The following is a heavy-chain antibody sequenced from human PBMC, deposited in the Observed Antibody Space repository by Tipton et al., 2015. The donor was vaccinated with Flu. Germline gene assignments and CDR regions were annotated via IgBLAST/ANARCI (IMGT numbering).Heavy chain of an antibody. CDR1: GYTFTGYY. Sequence: QVQLVQSGPEVKKPGASVKVSCKASGYTFTGYYMHWVRQAPGQGLEWMGWINPNSGGTNYAQKFQGRVTMTRDTSISTAYMELSRLRSDDTAVYYCARAQGYYDSSGFWFDPWGQGTLVTVSS. CDR3: ARAQGYYDSSGFWFDP. V-gene: IGHV1-2*02. D-gene: IGHD3-22*01. CDR2: INPNSGGT. J-gene: IGHJ5*02.